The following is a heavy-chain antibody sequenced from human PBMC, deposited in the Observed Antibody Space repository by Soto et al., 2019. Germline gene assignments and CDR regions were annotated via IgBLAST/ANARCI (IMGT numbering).Heavy chain of an antibody. D-gene: IGHD6-13*01. CDR2: IYYSGST. V-gene: IGHV4-59*01. J-gene: IGHJ4*02. CDR3: ARGLSSPARVDY. Sequence: PSETLSLTCTVSGGSISSYYWSWIRQPPGKGLEWIGYIYYSGSTNYNPSLKSRVTISVDTSKNQFSLKLSSVTAADTAVYYCARGLSSPARVDYWGQGTLVTVSS. CDR1: GGSISSYY.